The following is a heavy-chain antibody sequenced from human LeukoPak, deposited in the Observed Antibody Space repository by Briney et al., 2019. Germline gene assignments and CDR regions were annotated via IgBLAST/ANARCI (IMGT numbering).Heavy chain of an antibody. CDR1: GLTLSNSA. CDR3: ARDISGSANYYFDY. V-gene: IGHV3-30*04. Sequence: PGGSLRLSCAASGLTLSNSAMHWVRQALDKGLEWVAVISVDGRDTHYADSVKGRFTISRDNSKNTVYLQMNSLRAEDTALYYCARDISGSANYYFDYWGQGTLVTVSS. CDR2: ISVDGRDT. J-gene: IGHJ4*02. D-gene: IGHD3-10*01.